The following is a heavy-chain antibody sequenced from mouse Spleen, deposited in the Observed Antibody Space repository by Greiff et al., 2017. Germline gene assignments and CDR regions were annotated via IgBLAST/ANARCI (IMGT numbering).Heavy chain of an antibody. V-gene: IGHV3-1*01. Sequence: EVQRVESGPGMVKPSQSLSLTCTVTGYSITSGYDWHWIRHFPGNKLEWMGYISYSGSTNYNPSLKSRISITHDTSKNHFFLKLNSVTTEDTATYYCASSVYYGSSYGFAYWGQGTLVTVSA. CDR1: GYSITSGYD. D-gene: IGHD1-1*01. CDR2: ISYSGST. CDR3: ASSVYYGSSYGFAY. J-gene: IGHJ3*01.